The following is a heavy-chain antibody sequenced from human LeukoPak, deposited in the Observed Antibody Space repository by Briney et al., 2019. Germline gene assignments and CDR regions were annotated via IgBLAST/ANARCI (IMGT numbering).Heavy chain of an antibody. V-gene: IGHV3-49*04. D-gene: IGHD2-15*01. J-gene: IGHJ4*02. CDR2: IRSKAYGGTT. Sequence: GSLRLSCAASGFTFSSYWMSWVRQAPGKGLEWVGFIRSKAYGGTTEYAASVKGRFTISRDDSKSIAYLQMNSLKTEDTAVYYCTRLHCSGGSCYSDYWGQGTLVTVSS. CDR3: TRLHCSGGSCYSDY. CDR1: GFTFSSYW.